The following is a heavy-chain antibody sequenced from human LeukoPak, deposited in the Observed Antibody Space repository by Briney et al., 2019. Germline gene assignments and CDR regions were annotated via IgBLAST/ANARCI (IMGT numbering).Heavy chain of an antibody. Sequence: PGGSLRLSCAASGFTFSSYAMHWVRQAPGKGLEYVSAISSNGGSTYYANSVKGRFTISRDNSKNTLYLQMGSLRAEDMAVYYCARMRGSGSYPLVYAFDIWGQGTMVTVSS. V-gene: IGHV3-64*01. D-gene: IGHD3-10*01. CDR3: ARMRGSGSYPLVYAFDI. J-gene: IGHJ3*02. CDR2: ISSNGGST. CDR1: GFTFSSYA.